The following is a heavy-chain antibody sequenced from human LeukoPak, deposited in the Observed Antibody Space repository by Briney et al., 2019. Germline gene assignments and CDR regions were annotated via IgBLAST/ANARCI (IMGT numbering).Heavy chain of an antibody. D-gene: IGHD3-10*01. CDR3: ARDLGGSGSYYSSYYYYGMDV. CDR2: IYYSGST. J-gene: IGHJ6*02. Sequence: SETLSLTCTVSGGSISSSSYYWGWIRQPPGKGLEWIGSIYYSGSTYYNPSLKSRVTISVDTSKNQFSLKLSSVTAADTAVYYSARDLGGSGSYYSSYYYYGMDVWGQGTTVTVSS. V-gene: IGHV4-39*02. CDR1: GGSISSSSYY.